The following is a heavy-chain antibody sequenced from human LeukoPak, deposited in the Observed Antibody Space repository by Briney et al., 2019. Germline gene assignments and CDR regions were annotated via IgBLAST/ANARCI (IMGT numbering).Heavy chain of an antibody. CDR1: GLTFSSYT. V-gene: IGHV3-23*01. J-gene: IGHJ4*02. CDR2: ISAGGGNT. CDR3: ARSGQHLFDF. D-gene: IGHD6-13*01. Sequence: GGSLRLSCAASGLTFSSYTMSWVRQAPGKGLEWVSAISAGGGNTYYADSVKGRFTISRDNSKNTLYLQMNSLRAEDTAIYYCARSGQHLFDFWGQGTLVTVSS.